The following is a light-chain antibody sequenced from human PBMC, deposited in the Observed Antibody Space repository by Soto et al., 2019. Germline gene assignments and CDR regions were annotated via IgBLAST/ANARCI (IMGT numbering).Light chain of an antibody. Sequence: DIQMTQSPSTLSASVGDRVTITCRASQNISSWLAWYQQKPGKAPKLLIYKASGLASGVPSRFGGSGSGTEFSRTISSLQPNDCATYSCQQYNSYQWTFGQGTKVEIK. J-gene: IGKJ1*01. CDR2: KAS. V-gene: IGKV1-5*03. CDR1: QNISSW. CDR3: QQYNSYQWT.